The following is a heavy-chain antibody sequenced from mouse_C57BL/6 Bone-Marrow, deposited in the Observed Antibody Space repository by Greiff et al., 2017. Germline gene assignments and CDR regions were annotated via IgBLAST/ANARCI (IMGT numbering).Heavy chain of an antibody. D-gene: IGHD1-1*01. Sequence: VQLQQSGAELAKPGASVKLSCKASGYTFTSYWMHWVKQRPGQGLEWIGYINPSGGYTKSNQKFKDKGKLTADISSSTAYIQLNSLTYEDSAVYYCARKKGGSSSVYYIDYWGQGTTLTVSS. CDR3: ARKKGGSSSVYYIDY. V-gene: IGHV1-7*01. J-gene: IGHJ2*01. CDR2: INPSGGYT. CDR1: GYTFTSYW.